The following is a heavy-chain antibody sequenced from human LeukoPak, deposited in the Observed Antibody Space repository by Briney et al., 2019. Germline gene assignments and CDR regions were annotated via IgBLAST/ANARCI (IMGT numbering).Heavy chain of an antibody. D-gene: IGHD3-22*01. CDR2: IYTSGST. V-gene: IGHV4-4*07. J-gene: IGHJ4*02. Sequence: SETLSLTCTVSGGSISSYYWSWIRQPAGKGLEWIGRIYTSGSTNYNPSLKSRVTISVDTSKNQFSLKLNSVTAADAAVYYCARGQFYHDSTGYSDWGQGTLVTVSS. CDR1: GGSISSYY. CDR3: ARGQFYHDSTGYSD.